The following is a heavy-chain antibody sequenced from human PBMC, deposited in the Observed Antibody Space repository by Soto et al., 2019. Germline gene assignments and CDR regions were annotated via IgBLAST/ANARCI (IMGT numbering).Heavy chain of an antibody. V-gene: IGHV3-9*01. CDR1: GFTFDDYA. D-gene: IGHD3-3*01. J-gene: IGHJ5*02. CDR2: ISWNSGSI. Sequence: EVQLVESGGGLVQPGRSLRLSCAASGFTFDDYAMHWVRQAPGKGLEWVSGISWNSGSIGYADSVKGRFTISRDNAKNSPELEMDRLRGEDTGFYFCSKGPVGTILGDNRFDPLGQGTLGTVSS. CDR3: SKGPVGTILGDNRFDP.